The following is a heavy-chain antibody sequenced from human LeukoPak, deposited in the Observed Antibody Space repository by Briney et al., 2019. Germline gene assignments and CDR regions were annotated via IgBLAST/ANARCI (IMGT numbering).Heavy chain of an antibody. CDR2: VYHEGST. CDR1: GVAINTNYW. V-gene: IGHV4-4*02. CDR3: ARIRVMTSTPLPFDF. D-gene: IGHD2-21*02. Sequence: SETLSLTCAISGVAINTNYWWTWVRQTPGKGLEWIGEVYHEGSTNYNPSLKSRVTISIDKSKSNFSLKMRSVTAADTAVYYCARIRVMTSTPLPFDFWGQGTRVTVSS. J-gene: IGHJ4*02.